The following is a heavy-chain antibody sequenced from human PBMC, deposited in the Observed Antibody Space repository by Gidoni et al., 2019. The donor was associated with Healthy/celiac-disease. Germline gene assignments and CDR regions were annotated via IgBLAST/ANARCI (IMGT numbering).Heavy chain of an antibody. CDR1: GYTFTSYY. CDR3: ARVRGEMATISDDAFDI. CDR2: INPSGGST. V-gene: IGHV1-46*03. J-gene: IGHJ3*02. D-gene: IGHD5-12*01. Sequence: QVQLVQSGAEVKKHGASVKVSCKASGYTFTSYYMPWVRQAPGQGLEWMGIINPSGGSTSYAQKFQGRVTMTRDTSTSTVYMELSSLRSEDTAVYYCARVRGEMATISDDAFDIWGQGTMVTVSS.